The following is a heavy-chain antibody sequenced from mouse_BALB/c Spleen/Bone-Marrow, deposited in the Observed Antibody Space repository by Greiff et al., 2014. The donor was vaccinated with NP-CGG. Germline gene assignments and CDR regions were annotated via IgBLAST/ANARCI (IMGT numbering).Heavy chain of an antibody. CDR3: ARSDYRFDPLPY. CDR2: IDTSDGYT. Sequence: VKLMESGAELVMPRASVKMSCKASGHTFTDYWMHWVKQRPGQGLEWIGAIDTSDGYTSYNQKFKGKATLTVDESSSTAYMQLSSLTSEDSAVYYCARSDYRFDPLPYWGQGTLVTVSA. J-gene: IGHJ3*01. V-gene: IGHV1-69*01. D-gene: IGHD2-14*01. CDR1: GHTFTDYW.